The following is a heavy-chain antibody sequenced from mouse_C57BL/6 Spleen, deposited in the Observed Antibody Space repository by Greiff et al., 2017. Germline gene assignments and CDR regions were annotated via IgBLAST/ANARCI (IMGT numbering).Heavy chain of an antibody. J-gene: IGHJ1*03. D-gene: IGHD2-1*01. CDR3: ARGGVTRYFDV. CDR2: IRNKANGYTT. V-gene: IGHV7-3*01. Sequence: EVMLVESGGGLVQPGGSLSLSCAASGFNFTDYYMSWVRQPPGKALEWLGFIRNKANGYTTEYSASVKGRVTISRDNYQSILYLQMNALRAEDSATYYCARGGVTRYFDVWGTGTTVTVSS. CDR1: GFNFTDYY.